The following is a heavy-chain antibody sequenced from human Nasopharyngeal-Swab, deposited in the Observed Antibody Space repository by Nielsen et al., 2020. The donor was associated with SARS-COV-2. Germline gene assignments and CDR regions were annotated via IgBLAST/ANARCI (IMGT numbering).Heavy chain of an antibody. CDR1: GGSFSGYY. D-gene: IGHD1-26*01. J-gene: IGHJ6*02. CDR2: INHSGST. Sequence: SETLSLTCAVYGGSFSGYYWSWIRQPPGKGLEWIGEINHSGSTNYNPSLKSQVTISVDTSKNQFSLKLSSVTAADTAVYYCARVRAWELRYYYYGMDVWGQGTTVTVSS. CDR3: ARVRAWELRYYYYGMDV. V-gene: IGHV4-34*01.